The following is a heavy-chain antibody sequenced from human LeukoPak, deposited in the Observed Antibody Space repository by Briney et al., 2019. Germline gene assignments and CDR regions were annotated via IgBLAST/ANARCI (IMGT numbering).Heavy chain of an antibody. CDR1: GGSIGSSSYS. V-gene: IGHV4-39*07. CDR3: ARVLIGATVSDAFDI. J-gene: IGHJ3*02. CDR2: LYHGGYT. Sequence: SETLSLTCTVSGGSIGSSSYSWGWIRQPPGKGLEWIGNLYHGGYTSFNPSLKSRVTISIDTSVNQFSLSLTSVTAADTAVFYCARVLIGATVSDAFDIWGQGTMVTVSS. D-gene: IGHD1-1*01.